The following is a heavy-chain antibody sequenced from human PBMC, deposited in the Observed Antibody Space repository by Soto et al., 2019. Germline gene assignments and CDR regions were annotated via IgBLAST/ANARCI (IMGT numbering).Heavy chain of an antibody. D-gene: IGHD6-19*01. J-gene: IGHJ5*02. CDR1: GHTFTAQY. CDR2: INPTTGAT. CDR3: AKGDSSWVSWFDP. Sequence: GASVKVSCKASGHTFTAQYLHWVRKAPGEGLEWMGWINPTTGATRYAQKFQGRVTMTRDTSMSTAYLEVRSLRPDDTAVYYCAKGDSSWVSWFDPWGQGTLVTVSS. V-gene: IGHV1-2*02.